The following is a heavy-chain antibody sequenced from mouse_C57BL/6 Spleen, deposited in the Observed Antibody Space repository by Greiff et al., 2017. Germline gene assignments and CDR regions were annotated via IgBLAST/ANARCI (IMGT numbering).Heavy chain of an antibody. V-gene: IGHV1-69*01. CDR1: GYTFTSYW. CDR3: ASGGTTLHPYAMDY. CDR2: IDPSDSYT. D-gene: IGHD1-1*01. Sequence: QVQLQQPGAELVMPGASVKLSCKASGYTFTSYWMPWVKQRPGQGLEWIGEIDPSDSYTNYNQKFKGKSTLTVDKSSSTAYMQLSSLTSEDSAVYYCASGGTTLHPYAMDYWGQGTSVTVSS. J-gene: IGHJ4*01.